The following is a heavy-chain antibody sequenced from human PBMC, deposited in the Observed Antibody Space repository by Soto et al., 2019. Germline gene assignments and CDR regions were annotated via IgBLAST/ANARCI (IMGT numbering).Heavy chain of an antibody. D-gene: IGHD2-15*01. CDR1: GFTFSSYS. CDR3: ALGHIVNFSPRD. Sequence: EVQLVESGGGLVQPGGSLRLSCAASGFTFSSYSMSWVRQAPGKGLEWVSYISSSSSTIYYADSVKGRFTISRDNAKNTLYLQKNSLRDDDTAVDSYALGHIVNFSPRDWGQGTLVTVSS. J-gene: IGHJ4*02. V-gene: IGHV3-48*02. CDR2: ISSSSSTI.